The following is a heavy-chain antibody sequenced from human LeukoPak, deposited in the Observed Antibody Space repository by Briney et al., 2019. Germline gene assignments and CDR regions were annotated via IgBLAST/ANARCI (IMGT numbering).Heavy chain of an antibody. CDR1: GYTFTSCD. J-gene: IGHJ3*02. V-gene: IGHV1-8*03. D-gene: IGHD3-22*01. CDR2: LNPNSGNT. CDR3: ASRYYDSSGYSPDAFDI. Sequence: ASVKVSCKASGYTFTSCDINWVRQATGQGLEWMGWLNPNSGNTGYAQKFQGRVTITRNTSINTAYMELSSLRSEDTAVYYCASRYYDSSGYSPDAFDIWGQGTMVTVSS.